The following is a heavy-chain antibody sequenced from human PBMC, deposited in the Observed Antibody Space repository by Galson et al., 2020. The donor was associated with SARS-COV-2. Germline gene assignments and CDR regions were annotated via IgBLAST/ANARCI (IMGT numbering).Heavy chain of an antibody. CDR1: VYTFTSYY. D-gene: IGHD3-10*01. Sequence: ASVPVSCKDSVYTFTSYYINLVRQATGQGLEWMGLMYPNRGNTGHAQKLQARVTMTRNTTISTAYMEPSSRRSEDMAVYYCARFYGGLLLHFDLWGRGTLVTVSS. J-gene: IGHJ2*01. V-gene: IGHV1-8*01. CDR3: ARFYGGLLLHFDL. CDR2: MYPNRGNT.